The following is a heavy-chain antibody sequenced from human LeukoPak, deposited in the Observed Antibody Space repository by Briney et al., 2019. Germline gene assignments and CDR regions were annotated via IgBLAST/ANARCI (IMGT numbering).Heavy chain of an antibody. Sequence: GGSLRLSCAASGFTVSSNYMSWVRQAPGKGLEWVSAISGSGGSTYYADSVKGRFTISRDNSKNTLYLQMNSLRAEDTAVYYCSMGPCSSTSCYARYWGQGTLVTVSS. CDR3: SMGPCSSTSCYARY. CDR2: ISGSGGST. J-gene: IGHJ4*02. V-gene: IGHV3-23*01. D-gene: IGHD2-2*01. CDR1: GFTVSSNY.